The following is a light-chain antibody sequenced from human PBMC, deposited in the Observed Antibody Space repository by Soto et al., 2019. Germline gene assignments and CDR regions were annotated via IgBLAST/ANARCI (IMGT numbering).Light chain of an antibody. CDR1: QSVSSY. CDR2: GVS. CDR3: QQYGSSLPWT. J-gene: IGKJ1*01. V-gene: IGKV3-20*01. Sequence: EIVLTQSPGTLSLSPGERATLSCRASQSVSSYLAWYQQKPGQAPRLLIYGVSSRATGIPDRFSGSGLGTDFPLTISRLEPEDFAVFYCQQYGSSLPWTFGQGTKVEIK.